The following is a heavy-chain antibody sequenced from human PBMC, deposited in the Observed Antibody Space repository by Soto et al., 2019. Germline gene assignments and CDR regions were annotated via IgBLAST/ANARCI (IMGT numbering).Heavy chain of an antibody. CDR3: ARDFDYGSNFDP. D-gene: IGHD4-17*01. J-gene: IGHJ5*02. Sequence: GSLRLSCAASGFTFSSYWMHWVRQAPGKGLVWVSRISNDASSTSYADSVKGRFTISRDNAKNTLYLQMNSLRAEDTAVYFCARDFDYGSNFDPWGQGTLVTVS. V-gene: IGHV3-74*01. CDR1: GFTFSSYW. CDR2: ISNDASST.